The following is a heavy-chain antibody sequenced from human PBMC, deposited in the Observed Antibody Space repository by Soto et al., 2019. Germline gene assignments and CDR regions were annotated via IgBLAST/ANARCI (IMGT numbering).Heavy chain of an antibody. CDR2: IYYSGST. CDR3: ARETNYDSSGYYAFDI. Sequence: TLSLTSTVSGGSISSGGYYCSLIRHHPGKGLEWIGYIYYSGSTYYNPSLKSRVTISVDTSKNQFSLKLSSVTAADTAVYYCARETNYDSSGYYAFDIWGQGTMVTVSS. J-gene: IGHJ3*02. V-gene: IGHV4-31*03. D-gene: IGHD3-22*01. CDR1: GGSISSGGYY.